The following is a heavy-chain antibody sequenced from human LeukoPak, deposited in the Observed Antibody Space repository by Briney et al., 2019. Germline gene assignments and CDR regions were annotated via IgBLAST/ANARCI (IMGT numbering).Heavy chain of an antibody. CDR3: ARDLRERRSSWLKFDY. CDR1: GYTFTSYG. J-gene: IGHJ4*02. CDR2: ISAYNGNT. D-gene: IGHD6-13*01. Sequence: ASVKVSCKASGYTFTSYGISWVRQAPGQGLEWMGWISAYNGNTNYAQKLQGRFTMTTDTSTSTAYMELRSLRSDDTAVYYCARDLRERRSSWLKFDYWGQGTLVTVSS. V-gene: IGHV1-18*01.